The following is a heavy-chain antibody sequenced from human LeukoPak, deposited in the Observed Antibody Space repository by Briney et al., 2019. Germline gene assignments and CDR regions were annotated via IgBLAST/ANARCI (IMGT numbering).Heavy chain of an antibody. Sequence: GASVKVSCKASGYTFTSYGISWVRQAPGQGLEWMGWISAYNGNTNYAQKLQGRVTMTTDTSTSTAYMELRSLRSDDTAVYYCARDPRFLEWSPRANYYYYGMDVRGQGTTVTVSS. CDR2: ISAYNGNT. D-gene: IGHD3-3*01. J-gene: IGHJ6*02. CDR1: GYTFTSYG. V-gene: IGHV1-18*01. CDR3: ARDPRFLEWSPRANYYYYGMDV.